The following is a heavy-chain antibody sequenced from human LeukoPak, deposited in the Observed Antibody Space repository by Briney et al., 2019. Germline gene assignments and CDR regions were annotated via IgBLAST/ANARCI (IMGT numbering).Heavy chain of an antibody. CDR1: GFTFSSYS. CDR2: ISYDGSNE. CDR3: ARVPPDYYDSSGYSHFDY. Sequence: GGSLRLSCAASGFTFSSYSMNWVRQAPGKGLEWVAIISYDGSNEYYVDSVKGRFTISRDNSKNTLYLQMNSLRAWDTDVYYCARVPPDYYDSSGYSHFDYWGQGTLVTVSS. D-gene: IGHD3-22*01. J-gene: IGHJ4*02. V-gene: IGHV3-30*03.